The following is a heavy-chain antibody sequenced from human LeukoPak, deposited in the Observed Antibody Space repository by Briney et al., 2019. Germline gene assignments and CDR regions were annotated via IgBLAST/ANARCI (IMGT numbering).Heavy chain of an antibody. CDR2: IYTSGSY. V-gene: IGHV4-61*02. Sequence: PSETLSLTCTVSGGSISSGSYYWSWIRQPAGQGLEWIGRIYTSGSYNYNPSLKSRVTISVDTSKNQFSLKLSSVTAADTAVYYCASGTHPNNYYDILTGYPKGYYYYYYMDVWGKGTTVTVSS. CDR1: GGSISSGSYY. J-gene: IGHJ6*03. D-gene: IGHD3-9*01. CDR3: ASGTHPNNYYDILTGYPKGYYYYYYMDV.